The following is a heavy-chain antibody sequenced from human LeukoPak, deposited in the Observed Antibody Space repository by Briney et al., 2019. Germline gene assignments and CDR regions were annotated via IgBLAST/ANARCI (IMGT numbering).Heavy chain of an antibody. D-gene: IGHD3-3*01. CDR1: GGSISSYY. CDR2: IYTSGST. V-gene: IGHV4-4*07. J-gene: IGHJ3*02. CDR3: ARLGVVIMGGAFDI. Sequence: SETLSLTCTVSGGSISSYYWSWIRQPAGKGLEWIGRIYTSGSTNYNPSLKSRVTMSVDKSKNQFSLKLSSVTAADTAVYYCARLGVVIMGGAFDIWGQGTMVTVSS.